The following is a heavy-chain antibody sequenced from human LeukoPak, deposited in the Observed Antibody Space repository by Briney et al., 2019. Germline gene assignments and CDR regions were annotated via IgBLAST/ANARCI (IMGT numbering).Heavy chain of an antibody. V-gene: IGHV4-61*02. J-gene: IGHJ4*02. CDR2: IYTSGST. Sequence: PSETLSLTCTVSGGSISSGSYYWSWIRQPAGKGLEWIGRIYTSGSTNYNPSLKSRVTISVDTSKNQFSLKLSSVTAADTAVYYCARGSSGYYYYFDYWGQGTLVTVSS. CDR3: ARGSSGYYYYFDY. CDR1: GGSISSGSYY. D-gene: IGHD3-22*01.